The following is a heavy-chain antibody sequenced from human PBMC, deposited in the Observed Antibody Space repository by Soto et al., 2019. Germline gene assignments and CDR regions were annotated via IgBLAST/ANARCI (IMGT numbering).Heavy chain of an antibody. J-gene: IGHJ4*02. V-gene: IGHV1-3*01. D-gene: IGHD5-18*01. Sequence: QVHLVQSGAEVKKPGASVKVSCRSSGYTFTSNAIHWVRQAPGQSVEWMGWVNAGNGYTQYLQNFQSRVTSSSDTAASTAYMELNSVRSDSTTVSDCASGEHTYGYVFDYWGQGTLVTVAS. CDR3: ASGEHTYGYVFDY. CDR1: GYTFTSNA. CDR2: VNAGNGYT.